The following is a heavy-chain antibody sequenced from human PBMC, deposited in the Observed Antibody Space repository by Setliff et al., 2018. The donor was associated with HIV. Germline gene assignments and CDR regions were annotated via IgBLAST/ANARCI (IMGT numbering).Heavy chain of an antibody. D-gene: IGHD6-6*01. CDR3: AREDSSYHYFDY. CDR2: IYHDGNT. Sequence: ETLSLTCTASGGSYSSTFHYWVWIRQPPGKGLEWVGSIYHDGNTYYNPSLESRVTISADTSETHFSLRLTSATAADTAVYYCAREDSSYHYFDYWGQGMLVTVSS. CDR1: GGSYSSTFHY. V-gene: IGHV4-39*02. J-gene: IGHJ4*02.